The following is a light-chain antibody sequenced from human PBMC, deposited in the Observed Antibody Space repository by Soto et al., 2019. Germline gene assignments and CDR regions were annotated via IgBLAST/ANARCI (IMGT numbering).Light chain of an antibody. CDR1: QSVSSN. V-gene: IGKV3-15*01. CDR3: QQYNNWSIT. J-gene: IGKJ2*01. CDR2: AAS. Sequence: EIVMTQSPATLSVSPGERATLSCRASQSVSSNLAWSQQKPGQAPRLLIYAASTRATGIPGRFSGTGSGTEFTLTFSSLKSDDFAGYYSQQYNNWSITFDHQNKVQIK.